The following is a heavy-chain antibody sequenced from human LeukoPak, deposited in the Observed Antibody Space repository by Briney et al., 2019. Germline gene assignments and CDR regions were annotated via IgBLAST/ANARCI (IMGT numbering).Heavy chain of an antibody. D-gene: IGHD6-19*01. V-gene: IGHV1-69*08. CDR3: ARDLGQWMSQKVAYFDY. J-gene: IGHJ4*02. Sequence: QAPGXXXXXXXXSSPLIHASDYAPKFQGRLTITADKSTSTAYMELSNLKSEDTAVYYCARDLGQWMSQKVAYFDYWGQGTLVTVSS. CDR2: SSPLIHAS.